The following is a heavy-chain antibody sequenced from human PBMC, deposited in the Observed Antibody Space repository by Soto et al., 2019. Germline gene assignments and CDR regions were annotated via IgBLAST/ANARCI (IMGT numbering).Heavy chain of an antibody. J-gene: IGHJ4*02. CDR1: GYSLTSYA. D-gene: IGHD1-20*01. CDR2: INAGNGNT. CDR3: ARGMYMIDY. Sequence: GTSVKVTCKDSGYSLTSYARHWVRQAPGQRLEWMGWINAGNGNTKYSQKFQGRVTITRDTSASTAYMELSSLRSEDTAVYYCARGMYMIDYWGQGTLVTVSS. V-gene: IGHV1-3*01.